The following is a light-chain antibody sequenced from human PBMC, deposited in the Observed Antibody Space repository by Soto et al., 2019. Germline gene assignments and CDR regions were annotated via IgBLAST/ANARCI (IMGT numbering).Light chain of an antibody. CDR3: KQSKSFPLT. J-gene: IGKJ4*01. Sequence: DIQMTQSPSSVSASVGDRVSITCRASQDIGDWLAWYQQKPGKAPKLLIYDVSSLRSGVPSRFSGSGSGTDFSLTISSLQPEDLATYYCKQSKSFPLTFGGGTKVDIK. CDR2: DVS. CDR1: QDIGDW. V-gene: IGKV1-12*01.